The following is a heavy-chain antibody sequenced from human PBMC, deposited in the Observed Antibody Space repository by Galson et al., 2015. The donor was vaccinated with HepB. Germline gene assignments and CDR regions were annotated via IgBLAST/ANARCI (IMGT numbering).Heavy chain of an antibody. CDR2: ISGSGGST. CDR1: GFTFSSYA. Sequence: SLRLSCAASGFTFSSYAMSWVRQAPGKGLEWVSAISGSGGSTYYADSVKGRFTISRDNSKNTLYLQMNSLRAEDTAVYYCAKPWAAAGPERSDCFDYWGQGTLVTVSS. J-gene: IGHJ4*02. V-gene: IGHV3-23*01. D-gene: IGHD6-13*01. CDR3: AKPWAAAGPERSDCFDY.